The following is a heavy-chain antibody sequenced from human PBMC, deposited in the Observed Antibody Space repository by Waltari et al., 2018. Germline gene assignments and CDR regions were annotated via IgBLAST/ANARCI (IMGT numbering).Heavy chain of an antibody. CDR2: IRTKAYGGTT. J-gene: IGHJ4*02. CDR1: GFTFVDSA. D-gene: IGHD6-19*01. V-gene: IGHV3-49*03. CDR3: SRGKYSSGWYGRY. Sequence: EVQFVESGVALVAPGRSLRLSFPASGFTFVDSAMHWYRQAPGKGLEWVGFIRTKAYGGTTEYAAAVKGRFTISRDDSKSSAYLQMNSLKTEDTAVYYCSRGKYSSGWYGRYWGQGTLVTVSS.